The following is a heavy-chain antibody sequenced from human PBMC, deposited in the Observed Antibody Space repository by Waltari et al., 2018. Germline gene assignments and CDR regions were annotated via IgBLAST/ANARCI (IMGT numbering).Heavy chain of an antibody. V-gene: IGHV4-34*01. D-gene: IGHD3-10*01. CDR1: GRSFSGYS. CDR2: INHSGST. Sequence: QVQLQQWGAGLLKPSETLSLTCAVYGRSFSGYSWSWLRPPRGQGLEWIGEINHSGSTNYNPSLKMRVTISVDTSKNQFSLKLSSVTAADTAVYYCARAGYYYGSGSYYNDPPLGYWGQGTLVTVSS. CDR3: ARAGYYYGSGSYYNDPPLGY. J-gene: IGHJ4*02.